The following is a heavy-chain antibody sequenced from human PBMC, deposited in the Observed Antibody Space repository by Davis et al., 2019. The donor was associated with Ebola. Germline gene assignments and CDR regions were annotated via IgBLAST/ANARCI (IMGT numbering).Heavy chain of an antibody. J-gene: IGHJ1*01. CDR3: VRGGSATAY. Sequence: GESLKISCAASGFTLSSYNMNWVRQVPGKGLEWVSCINNSGRTLYYADSVKGRFTISRDSAKNSLYLQMNSLRAEDTAVFYCVRGGSATAYWGQGTPVTVSS. CDR2: INNSGRTL. V-gene: IGHV3-48*01. CDR1: GFTLSSYN. D-gene: IGHD2-15*01.